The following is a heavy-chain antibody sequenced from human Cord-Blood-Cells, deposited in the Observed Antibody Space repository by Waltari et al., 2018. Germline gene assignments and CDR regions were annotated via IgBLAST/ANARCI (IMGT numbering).Heavy chain of an antibody. CDR1: GGSFSGYY. J-gene: IGHJ6*03. Sequence: QVQLQQWGAGLLKPSETLSLTCAVYGGSFSGYYWSWIRHPPGKGLEWIGEINHSGSTNYNPSLKSRVTISVDTSKNQFSLKLSSVTAADTAVYYCARRQPYSYGYYYYYYMDVWGKGTTVTVSS. V-gene: IGHV4-34*01. CDR3: ARRQPYSYGYYYYYYMDV. D-gene: IGHD5-18*01. CDR2: INHSGST.